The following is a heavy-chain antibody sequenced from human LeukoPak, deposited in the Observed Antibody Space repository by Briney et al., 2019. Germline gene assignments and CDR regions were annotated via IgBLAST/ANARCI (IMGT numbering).Heavy chain of an antibody. CDR3: ARDSIAAYYFDN. CDR2: IWLDGSNE. D-gene: IGHD6-6*01. CDR1: GFTFSNYG. Sequence: GRSLRLSCAASGFTFSNYGMHWVRQAPGKGLEWVAVIWLDGSNEYYADSVKGPCTISRDNSKNTLYLQMTSLRAEDTAVYYCARDSIAAYYFDNWRQATQLSVSS. J-gene: IGHJ4*02. V-gene: IGHV3-33*01.